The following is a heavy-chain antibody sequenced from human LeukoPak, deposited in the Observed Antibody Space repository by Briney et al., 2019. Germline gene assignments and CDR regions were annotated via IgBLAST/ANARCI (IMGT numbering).Heavy chain of an antibody. CDR3: ARDIFFQGDY. J-gene: IGHJ4*02. V-gene: IGHV1-46*01. Sequence: GASVKVSCKASGYTFTSYYMHWARQAPGQGLEWMGMFNPSGGSTDYAQKFQGRVTMTRDTSTSTVYMELSSLKSEDTAVYYCARDIFFQGDYWGQGTLVTVSS. CDR2: FNPSGGST. CDR1: GYTFTSYY.